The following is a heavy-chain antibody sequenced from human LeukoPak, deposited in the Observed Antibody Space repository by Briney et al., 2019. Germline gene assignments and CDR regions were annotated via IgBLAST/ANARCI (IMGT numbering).Heavy chain of an antibody. J-gene: IGHJ3*02. CDR3: ARDFYDFWRGYSSHTQPDAFDI. CDR1: GGTFSSYA. Sequence: SVKVSCKASGGTFSSYAISWVRQAPGQGLEWMGGIIPIFGTANYAQKFQGRVTITADESTSTAYMELSSLRSEDTAVYYCARDFYDFWRGYSSHTQPDAFDIWGQGTMVTVSS. CDR2: IIPIFGTA. V-gene: IGHV1-69*01. D-gene: IGHD3-3*01.